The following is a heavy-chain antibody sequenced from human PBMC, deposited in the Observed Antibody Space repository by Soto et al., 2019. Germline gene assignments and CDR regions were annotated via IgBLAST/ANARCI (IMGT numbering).Heavy chain of an antibody. CDR3: ARHPGYCSGGSCNGQYTLDV. V-gene: IGHV4-39*01. CDR2: LYSSRDT. CDR1: GFSISSSSYY. J-gene: IGHJ6*02. Sequence: SETLSLTCTFSGFSISSSSYYLGWIRQPPGKGLEWIGTLYSSRDTYYNPSLKSRVTISADTSQNQFSLDLTSVTATDTAVYFCARHPGYCSGGSCNGQYTLDVWGQGTTVTVSS. D-gene: IGHD2-15*01.